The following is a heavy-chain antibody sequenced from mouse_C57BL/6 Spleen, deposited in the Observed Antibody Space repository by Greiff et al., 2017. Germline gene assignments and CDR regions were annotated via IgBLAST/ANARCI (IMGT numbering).Heavy chain of an antibody. CDR2: ISYDGSN. D-gene: IGHD1-1*01. CDR1: GYSITSGYY. J-gene: IGHJ2*01. V-gene: IGHV3-6*01. Sequence: EVKLVESGPGLVKPSQSLSLTCSVTGYSITSGYYWNWIRQFPGNKLEWMGYISYDGSNNYNPSLKNRISITRDTSKNQFFLKLNSVTTEDTATYYCARAHYYGSRGGFDYWGQGTTLTVSS. CDR3: ARAHYYGSRGGFDY.